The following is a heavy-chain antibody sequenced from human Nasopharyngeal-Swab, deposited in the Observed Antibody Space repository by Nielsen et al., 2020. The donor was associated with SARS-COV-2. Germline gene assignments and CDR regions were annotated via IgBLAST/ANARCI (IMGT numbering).Heavy chain of an antibody. V-gene: IGHV4-34*01. D-gene: IGHD3-22*01. CDR2: INHSGST. Sequence: WIRQPPGKELEWIGEINHSGSTNYNPSLKSRVTISVDTSKNQFSLKLSSVTAADTAVYYCARGQGPRHYYDSSGYYYDVLGRGYYFDYWGQGTLVTVSS. CDR3: ARGQGPRHYYDSSGYYYDVLGRGYYFDY. J-gene: IGHJ4*02.